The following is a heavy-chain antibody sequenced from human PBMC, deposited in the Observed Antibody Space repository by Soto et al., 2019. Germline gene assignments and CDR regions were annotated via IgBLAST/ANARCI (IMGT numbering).Heavy chain of an antibody. D-gene: IGHD1-26*01. CDR3: ARRESQGPIDY. CDR1: GYSISSSNW. J-gene: IGHJ4*02. CDR2: IYYSGTT. V-gene: IGHV4-28*01. Sequence: QVQMQESGPGLGKPSATLSRTCAVSGYSISSSNWWGWIRQPPGKGLEWIGYIYYSGTTYYNPSLKSRVTMSVDTSKNQFSLKLTSVTAVDTAVYYCARRESQGPIDYWGQGTLVTVSS.